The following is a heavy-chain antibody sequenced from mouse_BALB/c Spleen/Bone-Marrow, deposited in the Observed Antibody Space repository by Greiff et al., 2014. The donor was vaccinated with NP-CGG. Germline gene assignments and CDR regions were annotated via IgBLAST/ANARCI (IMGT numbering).Heavy chain of an antibody. J-gene: IGHJ3*01. V-gene: IGHV1-7*01. D-gene: IGHD4-1*01. CDR2: IDPNTYYT. CDR3: ARYWDAY. CDR1: GYTFTNYW. Sequence: VQVVESRAELAKPGASVKMSCKASGYTFTNYWMHWVKQRPGQGLEWIGYIDPNTYYTRYNQKFKDKATLTADKSSSTAYLQLSSLTSEDSAVYYCARYWDAYWGQGTLVTASA.